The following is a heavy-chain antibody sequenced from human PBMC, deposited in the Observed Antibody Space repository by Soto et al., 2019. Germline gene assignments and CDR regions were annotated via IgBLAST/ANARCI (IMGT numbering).Heavy chain of an antibody. CDR2: IDYTGST. Sequence: SETLSLTCTVSGGSVSSGGHYWSWIRQHPGKGLEWIGYIDYTGSTYNTPSLKSRVVISVDTSKNQFSLRMTSVTAADTAVYYCATSSSNFEWLFPAPRFDYWGQGTLVTVSS. CDR1: GGSVSSGGHY. V-gene: IGHV4-31*03. CDR3: ATSSSNFEWLFPAPRFDY. D-gene: IGHD3-9*01. J-gene: IGHJ4*02.